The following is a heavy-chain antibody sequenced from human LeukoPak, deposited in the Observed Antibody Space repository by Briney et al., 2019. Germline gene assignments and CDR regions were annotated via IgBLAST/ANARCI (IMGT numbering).Heavy chain of an antibody. CDR1: GFTFSSYS. CDR3: ARASPPSSGYYTDY. J-gene: IGHJ4*02. V-gene: IGHV3-21*01. Sequence: GGSLRLSCAASGFTFSSYSMNWVRQAPGKGLEWVSSISSSSSYIYYADSVKGRFTISRDNAKNSLYLQMNSLRAEDTAVYYCARASPPSSGYYTDYWGQGTLVTVPS. D-gene: IGHD3-22*01. CDR2: ISSSSSYI.